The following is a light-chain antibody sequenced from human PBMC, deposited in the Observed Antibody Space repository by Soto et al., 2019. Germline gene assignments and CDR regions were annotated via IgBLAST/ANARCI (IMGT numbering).Light chain of an antibody. CDR1: SSDVGSYNL. J-gene: IGLJ2*01. CDR3: CSYAGSSTLVV. Sequence: QSALTQPASVSGSPGQSITISCTGNSSDVGSYNLVSWYQQHPGKAPKLMIYEGSKRPSGVSNRFSGSKSGNTASLTISGLQAEDEADYYCCSYAGSSTLVVFGGGTQLTVL. CDR2: EGS. V-gene: IGLV2-23*01.